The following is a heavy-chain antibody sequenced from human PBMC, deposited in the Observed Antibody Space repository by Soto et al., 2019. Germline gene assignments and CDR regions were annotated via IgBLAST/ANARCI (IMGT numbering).Heavy chain of an antibody. CDR2: IKSKTEGETT. CDR3: TTWGGHSLVDY. CDR1: GFTFDNAW. D-gene: IGHD3-16*01. V-gene: IGHV3-15*01. Sequence: EVQLVESGGGLVKPGGSLRLSCAASGFTFDNAWMTWVRQAPGTGLEWVGSIKSKTEGETTDYAGPVKARIAISRDDSKNTLFLQMNSVKTEDTAVYYCTTWGGHSLVDYGGQGTLVTVSS. J-gene: IGHJ4*02.